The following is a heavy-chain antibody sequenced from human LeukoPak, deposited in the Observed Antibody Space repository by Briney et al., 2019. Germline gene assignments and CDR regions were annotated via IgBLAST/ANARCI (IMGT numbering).Heavy chain of an antibody. Sequence: PSETLSLTCSVSGGSMSSYYWSWIRQPPGKGLEWIGYIYYSGSTNYNPSLKSRVTISVDTSKKQFSLKLSSVTAADTAVYYCARDPPKNCSGGSCYSGGFDPWGQGTLVTVSS. CDR1: GGSMSSYY. J-gene: IGHJ5*02. V-gene: IGHV4-59*01. D-gene: IGHD2-15*01. CDR3: ARDPPKNCSGGSCYSGGFDP. CDR2: IYYSGST.